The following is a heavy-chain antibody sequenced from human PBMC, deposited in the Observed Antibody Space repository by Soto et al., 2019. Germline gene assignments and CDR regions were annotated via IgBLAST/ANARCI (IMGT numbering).Heavy chain of an antibody. J-gene: IGHJ3*02. V-gene: IGHV3-23*01. CDR2: LSGSGTST. CDR3: AKVNTAMVTDAFDI. Sequence: PGGSLRLSCAASGFTFSNYAMGWVRQAPGKGLECVSVLSGSGTSTYYGDSVKGRFTISRDNSKNTMYLQMNSLRAEDTAVYYCAKVNTAMVTDAFDIWGQGTTVT. CDR1: GFTFSNYA. D-gene: IGHD5-18*01.